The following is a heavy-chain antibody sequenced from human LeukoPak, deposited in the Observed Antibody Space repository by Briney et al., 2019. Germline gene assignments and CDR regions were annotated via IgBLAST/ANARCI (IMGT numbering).Heavy chain of an antibody. CDR2: INTNTGNP. J-gene: IGHJ5*02. V-gene: IGHV7-4-1*02. CDR1: GYTFTSYA. CDR3: ARNLWDSSGWYLKGGINWFDP. Sequence: GASVKVSCKASGYTFTSYAMNWVRQAPGQGLEWMGWINTNTGNPTYAQGFTGRFVFSLDTSVSTAYLQISSLKAEDTAVYYCARNLWDSSGWYLKGGINWFDPWGQGTLVTVSS. D-gene: IGHD6-19*01.